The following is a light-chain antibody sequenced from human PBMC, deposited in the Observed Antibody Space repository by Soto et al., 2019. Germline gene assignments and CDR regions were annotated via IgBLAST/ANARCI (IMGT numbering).Light chain of an antibody. J-gene: IGLJ2*01. V-gene: IGLV2-8*01. CDR1: SSDVGGYNY. Sequence: QSVLTQPPSASGSPGQSVTISCTGTSSDVGGYNYVSWYQQHPGKAPKLMIYEVSKRPSGVPERFSGSKSGNTASLTVSGLQAEDEADYYCSSYAGSIFVVFGGGTKLTVL. CDR3: SSYAGSIFVV. CDR2: EVS.